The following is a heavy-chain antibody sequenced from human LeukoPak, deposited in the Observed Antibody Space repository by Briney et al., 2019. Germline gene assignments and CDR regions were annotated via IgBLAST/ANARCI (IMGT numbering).Heavy chain of an antibody. D-gene: IGHD5-12*01. J-gene: IGHJ4*02. Sequence: GESLKISCKGPGYSFTSYWISWERQMPGKGLEWMGRIDPSDSYSNYSPSFQGHVTISADKSISTAYLQWSSLKASDTAMYYCARRAKLRGPEERGYSGTLVGFDYWGQGTLVTVSS. V-gene: IGHV5-10-1*01. CDR2: IDPSDSYS. CDR1: GYSFTSYW. CDR3: ARRAKLRGPEERGYSGTLVGFDY.